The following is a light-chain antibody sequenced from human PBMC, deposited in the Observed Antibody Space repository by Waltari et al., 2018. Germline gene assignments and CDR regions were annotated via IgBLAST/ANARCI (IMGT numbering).Light chain of an antibody. J-gene: IGLJ1*01. CDR2: HDD. CDR1: SSNIGNNL. V-gene: IGLV1-36*01. Sequence: QSVLIQPPSVSEAPRQRVTISCSGSSSNIGNNLVNWYQQHPGEAPKLLVYHDDLLPSGVSDRFSGSKSGTSASLAISGLQSDDDADYYWAAWDDSLNGYVFGTGTRLTVL. CDR3: AAWDDSLNGYV.